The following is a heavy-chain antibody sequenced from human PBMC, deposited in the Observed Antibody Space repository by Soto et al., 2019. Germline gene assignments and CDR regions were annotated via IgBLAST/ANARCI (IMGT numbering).Heavy chain of an antibody. Sequence: SETLSLTYTLSGGSLSSGGYYWSWIRQHPGKGLEWIGYIYYSGSTYYKPSLKSRVTISVDTSKNQFSLKLSSVTAADTAVYYCAREVAAAGSHTFDYWGQGTLVTVSS. D-gene: IGHD6-13*01. V-gene: IGHV4-31*03. CDR1: GGSLSSGGYY. CDR2: IYYSGST. J-gene: IGHJ4*02. CDR3: AREVAAAGSHTFDY.